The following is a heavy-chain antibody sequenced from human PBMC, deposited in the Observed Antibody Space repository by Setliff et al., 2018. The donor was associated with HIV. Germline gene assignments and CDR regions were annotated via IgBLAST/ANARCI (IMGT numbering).Heavy chain of an antibody. J-gene: IGHJ6*03. CDR3: ARGTVSTSYYYYMDV. Sequence: PSETLSLTCAVYGGSFSGYYWNWIRQPPGRGLEWIGEINHSGSTNYNPSLKSRVTISVDTSKNQFSLKVNSVTAADTAKYFCARGTVSTSYYYYMDVWGKGTTVTVSS. D-gene: IGHD4-4*01. V-gene: IGHV4-34*01. CDR1: GGSFSGYY. CDR2: INHSGST.